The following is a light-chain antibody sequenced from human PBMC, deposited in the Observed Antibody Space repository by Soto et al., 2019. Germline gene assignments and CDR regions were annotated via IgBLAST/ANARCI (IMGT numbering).Light chain of an antibody. V-gene: IGKV3-15*01. CDR2: GGS. CDR1: ESVRSA. J-gene: IGKJ5*01. Sequence: EIVMTQSPATLSVPPGDRATLSCRASESVRSALAWYQQKPGQAPRILLYGGSLRAADIPARFSGSGSGTEFTLTISNLQSEDFAIYYCQQYNDWPTITFGQGTRLEIK. CDR3: QQYNDWPTIT.